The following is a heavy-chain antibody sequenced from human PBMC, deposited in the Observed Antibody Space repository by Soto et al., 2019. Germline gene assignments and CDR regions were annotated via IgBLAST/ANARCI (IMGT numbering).Heavy chain of an antibody. J-gene: IGHJ6*02. CDR3: ARMGDVPYYYYGMDV. CDR1: GYTFSTYG. Sequence: QVQLVQSGAEVKKPGASVKVSCKASGYTFSTYGISWVRQAPGQGLEWMGWINGYNGNTNYAPKLQRRITMTTDTSTTTAYMELRSLRSDDTAVYYCARMGDVPYYYYGMDVWGQGTTVTVSS. CDR2: INGYNGNT. V-gene: IGHV1-18*01. D-gene: IGHD3-16*01.